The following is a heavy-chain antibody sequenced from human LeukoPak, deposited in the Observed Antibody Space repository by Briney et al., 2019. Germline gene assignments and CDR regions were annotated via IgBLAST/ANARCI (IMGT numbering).Heavy chain of an antibody. V-gene: IGHV3-11*04. CDR2: ISGNGRDI. CDR3: ARAPGGAVPDY. CDR1: GFNFGGHY. J-gene: IGHJ4*02. Sequence: PGGSLRLSCATSGFNFGGHYMSWVRQAPGKGPEWISYISGNGRDIAYADSVKGRFTISRDNAKNSLYLQMNSLRAEDTAVYYCARAPGGAVPDYWGQGTLVTVSS. D-gene: IGHD3-10*01.